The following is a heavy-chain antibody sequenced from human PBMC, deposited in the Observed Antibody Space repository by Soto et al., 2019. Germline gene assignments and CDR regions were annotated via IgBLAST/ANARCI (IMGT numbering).Heavy chain of an antibody. J-gene: IGHJ6*02. CDR1: GGSFSGYY. CDR2: INHSGST. V-gene: IGHV4-34*01. Sequence: QVQLQQWGAGLLKPSETLSLTCAVYGGSFSGYYWSWIRQPPGKGLEWIGEINHSGSTNYNPSLTSRVTISVDTSKNQFSLKLSSVTAADTAVYYCARAPDIVVVPADLYYYYYGMDVWGQGTTVTVSS. CDR3: ARAPDIVVVPADLYYYYYGMDV. D-gene: IGHD2-2*01.